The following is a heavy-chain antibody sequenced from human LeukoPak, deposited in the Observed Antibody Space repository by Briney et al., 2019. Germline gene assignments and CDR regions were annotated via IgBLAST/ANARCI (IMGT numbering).Heavy chain of an antibody. Sequence: SVKVSCKASGGTFSSYAISWVRQAPGQGLEWMGRIIPILGIANYAQKFQGRVTITADKSTSTAYMELSSLRSEDTAVYYCARDVPHGHPYCGGDCFPMVGFDYWGQGTLVTVSS. J-gene: IGHJ4*02. CDR2: IIPILGIA. CDR3: ARDVPHGHPYCGGDCFPMVGFDY. V-gene: IGHV1-69*04. D-gene: IGHD2-21*02. CDR1: GGTFSSYA.